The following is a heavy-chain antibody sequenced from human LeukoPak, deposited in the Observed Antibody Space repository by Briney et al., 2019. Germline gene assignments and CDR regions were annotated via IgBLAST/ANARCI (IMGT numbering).Heavy chain of an antibody. CDR2: ISGSGGNT. Sequence: PGGSLRLSCAASGFTFSSYAMSWVRQAPGKGLEWVSAISGSGGNTYYADSVKGRFTISRDNSKNTLYLQMNSLRAEDTAVYYCARDNYYYDSSGYYHFDYWGQGTLVTVSS. V-gene: IGHV3-23*01. J-gene: IGHJ4*02. CDR3: ARDNYYYDSSGYYHFDY. CDR1: GFTFSSYA. D-gene: IGHD3-22*01.